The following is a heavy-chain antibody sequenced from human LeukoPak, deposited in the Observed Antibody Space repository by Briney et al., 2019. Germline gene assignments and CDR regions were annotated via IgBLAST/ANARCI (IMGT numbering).Heavy chain of an antibody. CDR3: ATDTGDSQLLLSSFNY. CDR2: FDPEDEDT. D-gene: IGHD2-21*02. CDR1: GHTLNELS. J-gene: IGHJ4*02. V-gene: IGHV1-24*01. Sequence: ASVKVSCKVSGHTLNELSMHWVRQPPGKGLEWMGGFDPEDEDTVYAQKFQGRITMTEDTSTDTAYLELGNLRSDDTAVYFCATDTGDSQLLLSSFNYWGQGTLVTVSS.